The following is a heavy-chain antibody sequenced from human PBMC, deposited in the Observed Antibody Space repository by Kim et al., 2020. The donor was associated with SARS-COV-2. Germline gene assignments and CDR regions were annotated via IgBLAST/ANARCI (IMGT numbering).Heavy chain of an antibody. V-gene: IGHV4-34*01. D-gene: IGHD3-22*01. J-gene: IGHJ5*01. CDR2: INHSGST. Sequence: SETLSLTCAVYGGSFSGYYWSWIRQPPGKGLEWIGEINHSGSTNYNPSLKSRVTISVDTSKNQFSLKLSSVTAADTAVYYCARIGSPGPYSSGYYSNWF. CDR3: ARIGSPGPYSSGYYSNWF. CDR1: GGSFSGYY.